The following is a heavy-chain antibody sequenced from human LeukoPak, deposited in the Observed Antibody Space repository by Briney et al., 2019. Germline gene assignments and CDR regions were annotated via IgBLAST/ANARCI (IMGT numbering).Heavy chain of an antibody. CDR1: GGSISSSSYY. D-gene: IGHD6-13*01. CDR3: ARGRLTDYSSSPDDAFDI. V-gene: IGHV4-39*07. J-gene: IGHJ3*02. CDR2: IYYSGST. Sequence: SETLSLTCTVSGGSISSSSYYWGWIRQPPGKGLEWIGSIYYSGSTYYNPSLKSRVTISVDTSKNQFSLKLSSVTAADTAVYYCARGRLTDYSSSPDDAFDIWGQGTMVTVSS.